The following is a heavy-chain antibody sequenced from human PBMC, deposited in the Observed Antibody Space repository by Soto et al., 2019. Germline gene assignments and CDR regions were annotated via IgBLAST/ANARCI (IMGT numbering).Heavy chain of an antibody. J-gene: IGHJ4*02. CDR3: ARAAEASANTGGDY. CDR2: INPNSGGR. Sequence: SVKISCKASGYTFTGDYMHCVRQAPGQGLEWMGWINPNSGGRNYAQKFQGRVTMTRDTSISTAYMELSRLRSDDTAVYYCARAAEASANTGGDYCRQGTLVTVCS. D-gene: IGHD3-16*01. CDR1: GYTFTGDY. V-gene: IGHV1-2*02.